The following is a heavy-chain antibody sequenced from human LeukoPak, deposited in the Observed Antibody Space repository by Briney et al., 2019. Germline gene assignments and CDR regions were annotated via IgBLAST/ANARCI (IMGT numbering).Heavy chain of an antibody. CDR3: AGLVGRYSSGLYYYYFDY. CDR2: MYLSGTT. J-gene: IGHJ4*02. Sequence: PSETLSLTCTVSGDSINSLDLWSWVRQPPGKGLEWIGEMYLSGTTHSNPSVKSRVTISIDKSKNQFFLNLSSVTAADTAVYYCAGLVGRYSSGLYYYYFDYWGQGALVTVSS. CDR1: GDSINSLDL. D-gene: IGHD3-22*01. V-gene: IGHV4-4*02.